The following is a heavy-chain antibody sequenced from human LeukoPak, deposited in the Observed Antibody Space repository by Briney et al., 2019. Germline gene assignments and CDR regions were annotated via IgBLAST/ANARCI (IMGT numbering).Heavy chain of an antibody. CDR3: ARDARDTVMLTADY. D-gene: IGHD5-18*01. V-gene: IGHV3-33*01. J-gene: IGHJ4*02. CDR1: GFTFTSYG. CDR2: IWYDGSDK. Sequence: PGRCLRLSCAASGFTFTSYGTHWVRQAPGKGLGWVAVIWYDGSDKDYADSVKGRFTISRDNSKNTLYLQINSLRPVGTAVYFCARDARDTVMLTADYWGQGTLVTVSS.